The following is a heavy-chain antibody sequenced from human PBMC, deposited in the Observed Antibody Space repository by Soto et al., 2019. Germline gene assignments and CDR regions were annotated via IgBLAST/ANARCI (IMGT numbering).Heavy chain of an antibody. D-gene: IGHD5-18*01. J-gene: IGHJ1*01. CDR2: ILPILRTI. V-gene: IGHV1-69*08. Sequence: SVKVTCKASGGTFNTYSFSWVRQAAGQGLEWMGSILPILRTINYAHNFQGRLSITADQSATTTYMVLSSLTYHDAAVYFSGRSPRYSFPTSHPLARWGQGTKVAVSS. CDR1: GGTFNTYS. CDR3: GRSPRYSFPTSHPLAR.